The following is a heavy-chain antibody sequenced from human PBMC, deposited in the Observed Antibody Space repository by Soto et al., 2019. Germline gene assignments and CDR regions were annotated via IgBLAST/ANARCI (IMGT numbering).Heavy chain of an antibody. J-gene: IGHJ4*02. CDR3: AGCSGSSYYCPLDY. CDR1: GFTFSGSG. Sequence: QVQLVESGGGVVQPGRSLRLSCAASGFTFSGSGMHWVRQAPGQGLEWVAVVSNDGSNKYYADSVKGRCTISRDNSNNTLYLQMNNLRAEDTAVYYCAGCSGSSYYCPLDYWGQGTLVTVSS. CDR2: VSNDGSNK. D-gene: IGHD3-22*01. V-gene: IGHV3-30*03.